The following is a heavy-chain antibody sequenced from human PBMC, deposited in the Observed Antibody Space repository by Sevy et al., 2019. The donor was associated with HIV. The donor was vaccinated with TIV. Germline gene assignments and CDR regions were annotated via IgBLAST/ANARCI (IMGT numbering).Heavy chain of an antibody. D-gene: IGHD3-9*01. Sequence: SETLSLTCTVSGGSISSSSYYWGWIRQPPGKGLEWIGSIYYSGSTYYNPSLKSRVTISVDTSKNQFSLKLSSVTAADTAVYSCARQSYDTLTQRFDPWGQGTLVTVSS. J-gene: IGHJ5*02. V-gene: IGHV4-39*01. CDR3: ARQSYDTLTQRFDP. CDR1: GGSISSSSYY. CDR2: IYYSGST.